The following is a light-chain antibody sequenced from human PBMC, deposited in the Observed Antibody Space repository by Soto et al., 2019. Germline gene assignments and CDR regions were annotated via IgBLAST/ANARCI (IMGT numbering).Light chain of an antibody. CDR3: QQYKNWPFT. Sequence: EIVMTQSPATLSVSPGERATLSCRASQSVSNNLAWFQQRPGQAPRVLIYGTSARATGIPARFSGSGSGAEFTLTISSLQPEDFAVYYCQQYKNWPFTFGQGTKLEIK. CDR2: GTS. J-gene: IGKJ2*01. CDR1: QSVSNN. V-gene: IGKV3-15*01.